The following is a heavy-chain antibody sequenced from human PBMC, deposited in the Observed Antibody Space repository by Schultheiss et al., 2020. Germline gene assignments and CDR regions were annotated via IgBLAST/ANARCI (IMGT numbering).Heavy chain of an antibody. Sequence: ASVKVSCKASGYMFTGYYIHWVRQAPGQGLEWIGWINPNSGGTNYAQKFQGRVTMTRDTSTSTVYMELSSLRSEDTAVYYCARDLLGSHLDYWGQGTLVTVSS. J-gene: IGHJ4*02. CDR3: ARDLLGSHLDY. CDR1: GYMFTGYY. D-gene: IGHD1-26*01. V-gene: IGHV1-2*02. CDR2: INPNSGGT.